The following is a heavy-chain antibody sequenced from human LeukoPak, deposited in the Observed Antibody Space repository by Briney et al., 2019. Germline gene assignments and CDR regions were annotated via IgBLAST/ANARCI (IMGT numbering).Heavy chain of an antibody. J-gene: IGHJ4*02. D-gene: IGHD2-2*01. Sequence: PSQTLSLTCTVSGGSISSGSYYWSWIRQPAGKGLEWIGRIYTSGSTNCNPSLKSRVTISVDTSKNQFSLKLSSVTAADTAVYYCARDWGSTSCYLDYWGQGTLVTVSS. CDR3: ARDWGSTSCYLDY. CDR1: GGSISSGSYY. CDR2: IYTSGST. V-gene: IGHV4-61*02.